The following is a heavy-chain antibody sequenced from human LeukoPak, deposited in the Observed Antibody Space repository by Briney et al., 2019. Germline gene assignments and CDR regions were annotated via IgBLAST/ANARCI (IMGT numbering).Heavy chain of an antibody. Sequence: SVKVSCKASGGTFSSHVISWVRQAPGQGLAWMGGIMPTSGTAVYTQKFQDRLTITSVESTSTASMDLNSLRSEDTAMYSCATSAYCYNGLCCWFDSWGQGTLVTVSS. CDR1: GGTFSSHV. CDR2: IMPTSGTA. V-gene: IGHV1-69*13. J-gene: IGHJ5*01. D-gene: IGHD2-8*01. CDR3: ATSAYCYNGLCCWFDS.